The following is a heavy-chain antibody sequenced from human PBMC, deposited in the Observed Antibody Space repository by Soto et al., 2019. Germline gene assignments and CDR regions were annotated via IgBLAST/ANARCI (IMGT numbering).Heavy chain of an antibody. CDR3: AKDVGYCTNGVCLYNWFDP. D-gene: IGHD2-8*01. J-gene: IGHJ5*02. V-gene: IGHV3-30*18. CDR2: ISYDGNNI. Sequence: AGGSLRLSCEASGFTFSSFAMTWVRQAPGKGLEWVAVISYDGNNIYYGDSVQGRFTISRDNSKNTIYLQMNSLRAEDTAVYYCAKDVGYCTNGVCLYNWFDPWGQGTLVTVSS. CDR1: GFTFSSFA.